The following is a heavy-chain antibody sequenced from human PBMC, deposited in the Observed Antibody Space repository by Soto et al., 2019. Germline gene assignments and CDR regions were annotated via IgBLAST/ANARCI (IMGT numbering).Heavy chain of an antibody. Sequence: EVQLLESGGGLVQPGGSLRLSCAASGFTFSSYWMSWVRQAPGKGLEWVANIKQDGSEKYYVDSVKGRFILSRDNAKNSLFLQMNSLRAEDTAVYYCAKLSNYYYFDYWGQGTLVTVSS. CDR3: AKLSNYYYFDY. CDR1: GFTFSSYW. CDR2: IKQDGSEK. D-gene: IGHD1-26*01. J-gene: IGHJ4*02. V-gene: IGHV3-7*03.